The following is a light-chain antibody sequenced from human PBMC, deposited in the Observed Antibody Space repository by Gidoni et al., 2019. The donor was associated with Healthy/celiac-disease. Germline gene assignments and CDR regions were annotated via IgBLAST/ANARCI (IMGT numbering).Light chain of an antibody. Sequence: ELVLTQSPGTLSLSPGERATLSCRASLSVSSSYLAWYQQKPGQAPRLLIYGASSRATGIPDRFSGSGSGTDFTLTISRLEPEDFAVYYCQQYGSSFWTFGQGTKVESK. CDR1: LSVSSSY. V-gene: IGKV3-20*01. CDR2: GAS. J-gene: IGKJ1*01. CDR3: QQYGSSFWT.